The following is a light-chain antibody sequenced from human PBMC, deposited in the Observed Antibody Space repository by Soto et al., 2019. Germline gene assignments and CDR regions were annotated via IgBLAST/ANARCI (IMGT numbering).Light chain of an antibody. Sequence: VLTQSPGTLSLSPGERATLSCRASQSVSSTYLAWYQQKPGQAPRLLIYGADTRATGIPARFSGSGSETEFTLTISSLQPDDFATYYCQHYNSYSEAFGQGTKVDIK. V-gene: IGKV3-20*01. J-gene: IGKJ1*01. CDR2: GAD. CDR1: QSVSSTY. CDR3: QHYNSYSEA.